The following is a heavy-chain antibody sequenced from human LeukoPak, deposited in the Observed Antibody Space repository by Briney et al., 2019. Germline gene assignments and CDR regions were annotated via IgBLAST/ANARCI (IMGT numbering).Heavy chain of an antibody. Sequence: ASVKVSCKTSGFTFNTYGIAWVRQAPGQGLEWMGWISAYNGKTDYAQNLQDRVTMTTDTSTTTAYMELSSLRSEDTAVYYCARGAGGSYFDYWGQGTLVTVSS. CDR2: ISAYNGKT. J-gene: IGHJ4*02. CDR1: GFTFNTYG. V-gene: IGHV1-18*01. D-gene: IGHD3-16*01. CDR3: ARGAGGSYFDY.